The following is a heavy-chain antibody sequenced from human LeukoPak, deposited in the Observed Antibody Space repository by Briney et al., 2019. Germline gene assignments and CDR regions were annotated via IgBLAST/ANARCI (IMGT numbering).Heavy chain of an antibody. J-gene: IGHJ5*02. V-gene: IGHV1-2*02. Sequence: GASVKVSCKASGYTFTGYYMHWVRQAPGQGLEWMGWINPNSGATNYAQKFQGRVTMTRDKSITTAYMDLSGLTSDDTAVYYCARTSITIFGVAPYNWFDPWGQGTLVTVSS. CDR2: INPNSGAT. D-gene: IGHD3-3*01. CDR3: ARTSITIFGVAPYNWFDP. CDR1: GYTFTGYY.